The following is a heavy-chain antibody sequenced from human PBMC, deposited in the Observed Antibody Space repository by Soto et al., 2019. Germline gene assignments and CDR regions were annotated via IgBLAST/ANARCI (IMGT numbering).Heavy chain of an antibody. CDR1: GGSISDDDYY. V-gene: IGHV4-30-4*01. Sequence: QVQLHESGPGLVKRSQTLSLTCTVSGGSISDDDYYWNWIRQSPGKGLEWIGHIYYNGNTYYNPSLKSRLTMSLDTSQNQFSLHLTSVIAADSALYSCARATTVTSSFFFYGLDVWGQGTTVTVSS. CDR3: ARATTVTSSFFFYGLDV. CDR2: IYYNGNT. D-gene: IGHD4-17*01. J-gene: IGHJ6*02.